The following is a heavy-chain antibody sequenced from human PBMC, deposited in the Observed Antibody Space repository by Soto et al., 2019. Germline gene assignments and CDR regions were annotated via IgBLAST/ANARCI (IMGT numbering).Heavy chain of an antibody. CDR1: GYSFTSYW. CDR2: IYPGDSDT. J-gene: IGHJ6*02. D-gene: IGHD6-13*01. V-gene: IGHV5-51*01. CDR3: ARLLDVSSWYYYYYYVMDV. Sequence: PGESLKISCKGSGYSFTSYWIGWVRQMPGKGLEWMGIIYPGDSDTRYSPSFQGQVTISADKSISTAYLQWSSLKASDTAMYYCARLLDVSSWYYYYYYVMDVWGQGTTVAVSS.